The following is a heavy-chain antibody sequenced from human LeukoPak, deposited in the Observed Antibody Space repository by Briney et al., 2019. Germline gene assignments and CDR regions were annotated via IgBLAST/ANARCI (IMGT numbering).Heavy chain of an antibody. CDR3: ARGQGVTLLSASMYHRYFDL. CDR2: INHRGPARTHPS. CDR1: DGSLSGSS. V-gene: IGHV4-34*01. J-gene: IGHJ2*01. D-gene: IGHD2-2*01. Sequence: SETLSLTCAFYDGSLSGSSWGCIRQPPGKGLEWIAEINHRGPARTHPSNYNPSLKSRVTISADTSTNQISLTLTSVTAADTAVYYCARGQGVTLLSASMYHRYFDLWGRGTQVIVSS.